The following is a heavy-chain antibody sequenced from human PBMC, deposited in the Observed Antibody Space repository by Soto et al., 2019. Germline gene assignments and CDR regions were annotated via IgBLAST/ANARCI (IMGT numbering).Heavy chain of an antibody. CDR3: ARGVLLRYFDWFSYNWFDP. J-gene: IGHJ5*02. D-gene: IGHD3-9*01. Sequence: GASVKVSCKASGYTFTSYYMHWVRQAPGQGLEWMGIINPSGGSTSYAQKFQGRVTMTRDTSTSTVYMELSSLRSEDTAVYYCARGVLLRYFDWFSYNWFDPWGQGTLVTVSS. CDR1: GYTFTSYY. CDR2: INPSGGST. V-gene: IGHV1-46*03.